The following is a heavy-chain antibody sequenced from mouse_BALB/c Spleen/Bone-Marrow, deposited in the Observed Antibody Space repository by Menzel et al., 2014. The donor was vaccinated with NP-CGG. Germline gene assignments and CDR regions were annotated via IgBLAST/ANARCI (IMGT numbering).Heavy chain of an antibody. Sequence: EVKLEESGGGLVKPGGSLKLSCAASGFTFSDYYMYWVRQTPEKRLEWVATISGGGSYTYYPDSVKGRFTISRDNAKNNLYLQMSSLKSEDTAKYYCARVSYDYFDYWGQGTTLTVSS. D-gene: IGHD2-4*01. CDR1: GFTFSDYY. CDR3: ARVSYDYFDY. J-gene: IGHJ2*01. V-gene: IGHV5-4*02. CDR2: ISGGGSYT.